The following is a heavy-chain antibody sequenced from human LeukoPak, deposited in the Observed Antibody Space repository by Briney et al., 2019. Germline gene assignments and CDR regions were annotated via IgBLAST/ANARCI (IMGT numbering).Heavy chain of an antibody. CDR2: ISHDGTNK. CDR1: GFPFSGYA. D-gene: IGHD3-22*01. V-gene: IGHV3-30-3*01. Sequence: AGRSLRLPCAASGFPFSGYAIHWVRQAPGKGLEWVAVISHDGTNKYYADSVKGRFTISRDNSKNTLYLQMNSLRTEDTAVYYCARHRGPSLHSSGYFDYWGQGTLVTVSS. J-gene: IGHJ4*02. CDR3: ARHRGPSLHSSGYFDY.